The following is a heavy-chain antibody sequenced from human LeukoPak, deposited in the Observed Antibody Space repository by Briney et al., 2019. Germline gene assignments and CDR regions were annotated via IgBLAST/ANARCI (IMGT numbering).Heavy chain of an antibody. Sequence: ASVKVSCKASKYTFTNYYIHWVRQAPGQGFEWMGWINPSPGVTSYAQKFQGRVTMTRDTSISTAYMDLSRLRSDDTAIYFCATDTPPYCNGGSCYFDWGQGTLVTVSS. CDR3: ATDTPPYCNGGSCYFD. J-gene: IGHJ4*02. CDR1: KYTFTNYY. V-gene: IGHV1-2*02. CDR2: INPSPGVT. D-gene: IGHD2-15*01.